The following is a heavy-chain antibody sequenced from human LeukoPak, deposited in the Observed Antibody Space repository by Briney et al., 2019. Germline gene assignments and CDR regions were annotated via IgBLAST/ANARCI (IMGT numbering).Heavy chain of an antibody. CDR1: GYTFTGYY. D-gene: IGHD6-19*01. J-gene: IGHJ4*02. CDR2: INPNSGGT. V-gene: IGHV1-2*06. Sequence: ASVKVSCKASGYTFTGYYMHWVRQAPGQGLEWMGRINPNSGGTNYAQKFQGRVTMTRDTFISTAYMELSRLRSDDTAVYYCAREKYSSGWYYFDYWGQGTLVTVSS. CDR3: AREKYSSGWYYFDY.